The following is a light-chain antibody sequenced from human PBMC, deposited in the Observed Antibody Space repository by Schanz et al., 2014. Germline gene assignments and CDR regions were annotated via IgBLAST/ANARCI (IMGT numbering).Light chain of an antibody. CDR3: QQYDSYPCT. J-gene: IGKJ1*01. Sequence: SQLTQSPSSLSASVGDIVTITCRASEDIRTYLAWYQQKPGKAPKLLIYAASTLQSGVPSRFSGSGSGTEFTLTISSLQPDDFATYYCQQYDSYPCTFGQGTKVEIK. V-gene: IGKV1-9*01. CDR2: AAS. CDR1: EDIRTY.